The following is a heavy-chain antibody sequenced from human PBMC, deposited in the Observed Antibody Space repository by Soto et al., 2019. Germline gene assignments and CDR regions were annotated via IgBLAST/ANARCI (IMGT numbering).Heavy chain of an antibody. V-gene: IGHV4-30-4*01. CDR1: GGSVSSGDYY. D-gene: IGHD3-10*01. J-gene: IGHJ4*02. CDR3: SRKSGSDYYFDY. Sequence: SETLSLTCAVSGGSVSSGDYYWTWIRQPPGKGLEWIGYIYHSGSTYYNPSLKSRLTISLDTSKNQFSLKLSSLNAADTAVYYCSRKSGSDYYFDYWGQGTLVTVSS. CDR2: IYHSGST.